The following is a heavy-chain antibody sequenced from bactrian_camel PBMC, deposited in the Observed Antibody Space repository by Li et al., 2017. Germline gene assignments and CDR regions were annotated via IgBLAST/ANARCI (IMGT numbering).Heavy chain of an antibody. J-gene: IGHJ4*01. D-gene: IGHD3*01. Sequence: HVQLVESGGGAVEAGGYLRLACAASGYTYNRNYMSWFRQAPGKEREGVARISSKGSITRYADSVKGRFTISRDVAKNTMHLQMNSLQPDDAGVYYCAAEPKGSRRWVGYAWKYQGQGTQVTVS. CDR1: GYTYNRNY. CDR2: ISSKGSIT. V-gene: IGHV3S68*01.